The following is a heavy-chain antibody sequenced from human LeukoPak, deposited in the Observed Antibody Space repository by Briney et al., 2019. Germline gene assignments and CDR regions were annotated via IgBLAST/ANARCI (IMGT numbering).Heavy chain of an antibody. CDR1: GFTASDNY. J-gene: IGHJ5*02. CDR3: ARDAPQVPAAGVLAS. CDR2: MYSGGDT. Sequence: PGGSLRLSCAASGFTASDNYMSWVRQAPGKGLEWVSVMYSGGDTYYADSVKGRFTFSRDISKNTLYPQMNGLRTEDTAMYYCARDAPQVPAAGVLASWGQGTLVTVSS. D-gene: IGHD6-13*01. V-gene: IGHV3-53*01.